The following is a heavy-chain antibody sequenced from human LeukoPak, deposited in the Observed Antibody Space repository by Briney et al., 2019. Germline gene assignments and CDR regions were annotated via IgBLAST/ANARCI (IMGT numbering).Heavy chain of an antibody. J-gene: IGHJ4*02. CDR3: ARHTRMWGYFDY. CDR1: GLSISTYY. V-gene: IGHV4-4*07. Sequence: PSETLSLTCTVSGLSISTYYWSWFRQPAGKGLEWIGRLYACGHTNYNPSLKSRVTLSVDTSKKQLSLNVNSVTVADTAVYFCARHTRMWGYFDYWGQGTLVAVSS. CDR2: LYACGHT. D-gene: IGHD1-26*01.